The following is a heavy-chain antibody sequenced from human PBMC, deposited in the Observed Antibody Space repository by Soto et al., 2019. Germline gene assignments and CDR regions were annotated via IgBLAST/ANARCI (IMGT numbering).Heavy chain of an antibody. CDR3: ARGDKYNWNAGAGYCDY. CDR2: IIPIFGTA. J-gene: IGHJ4*02. D-gene: IGHD1-1*01. V-gene: IGHV1-69*01. CDR1: GGTFSSYA. Sequence: QVQLVQSGAEVKKPGSSVKVSCNASGGTFSSYAISWVRQAPGQGLEWMGGIIPIFGTANYAQKFQGRVTITADESTSTAYMKLRSLRSEDTAVDYCARGDKYNWNAGAGYCDYWGQGTLVTVSS.